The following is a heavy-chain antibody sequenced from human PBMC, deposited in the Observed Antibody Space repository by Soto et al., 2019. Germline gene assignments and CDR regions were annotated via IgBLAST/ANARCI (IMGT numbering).Heavy chain of an antibody. V-gene: IGHV2-5*01. Sequence: QITLKESGPTLVKPTQTLTLTCTFSGFSLSTSGVGVGWIRQPPGKALEWLALIYWNDDKRYSPSLKSRLTITKDTSKNQVVLTMTNMDAVDTATYYCAHSFTGSYGSGGYFDYWGQGTLVTVSS. J-gene: IGHJ4*02. D-gene: IGHD5-18*01. CDR2: IYWNDDK. CDR3: AHSFTGSYGSGGYFDY. CDR1: GFSLSTSGVG.